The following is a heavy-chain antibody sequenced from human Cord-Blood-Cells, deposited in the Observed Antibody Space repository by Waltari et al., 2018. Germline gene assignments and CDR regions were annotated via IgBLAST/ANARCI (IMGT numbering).Heavy chain of an antibody. CDR3: ARQVSSIAALNWFDP. V-gene: IGHV5-51*01. CDR1: GYSFTSYW. Sequence: EVQLVQSGAEVKKPGESLKISCKGSGYSFTSYWIGWVRQMPGKGLEGMGILYAVDSDTRYSPSFQGQVTISAGKSISTAYLQWSSLKASDTAMYYCARQVSSIAALNWFDPWGQGTLVTVSS. CDR2: LYAVDSDT. J-gene: IGHJ5*02. D-gene: IGHD6-6*01.